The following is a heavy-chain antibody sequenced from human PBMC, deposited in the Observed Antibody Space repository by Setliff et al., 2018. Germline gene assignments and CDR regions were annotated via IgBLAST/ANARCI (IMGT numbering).Heavy chain of an antibody. CDR2: IIPIFGTA. CDR3: ARDRVRGGVAVAPGDY. D-gene: IGHD6-19*01. V-gene: IGHV1-69*13. J-gene: IGHJ4*02. CDR1: GGTFSSYA. Sequence: SVKVSCKASGGTFSSYAISWVRQAPGQGLEWMGGIIPIFGTANYAQKFQGRVTITADESTSTAYMELRSLRCDDTAVYYCARDRVRGGVAVAPGDYWGQGTLVTVSS.